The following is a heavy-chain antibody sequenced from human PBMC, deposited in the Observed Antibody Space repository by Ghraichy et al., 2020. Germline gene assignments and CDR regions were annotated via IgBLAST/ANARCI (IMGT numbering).Heavy chain of an antibody. CDR3: EGGRPQPYSSSWYGGDY. CDR1: GYTFTGYY. J-gene: IGHJ4*02. V-gene: IGHV1-2*06. CDR2: INPNSGGT. Sequence: ASVKVSCKASGYTFTGYYMHWVRQAPGQGLAWMRRINPNSGGTNYAQKFQGRVTMTRDTSISTAYMELSRLRSDDTAVYYCEGGRPQPYSSSWYGGDYWGEGPLVTDTS. D-gene: IGHD6-13*01.